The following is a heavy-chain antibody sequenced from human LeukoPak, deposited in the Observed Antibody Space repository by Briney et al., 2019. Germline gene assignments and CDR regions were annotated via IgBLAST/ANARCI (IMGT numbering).Heavy chain of an antibody. CDR1: GGTFSNYA. V-gene: IGHV1-69*13. Sequence: ASVKVSCKASGGTFSNYAISWVRQAPGQGLEWMGGIIPIFDTADYAQKFQGRLTITADESTSTAYMELSSLRAEDTAVYYCARAFERQWELLFLAFDIWGQGTMVTVSS. CDR3: ARAFERQWELLFLAFDI. J-gene: IGHJ3*02. CDR2: IIPIFDTA. D-gene: IGHD1-26*01.